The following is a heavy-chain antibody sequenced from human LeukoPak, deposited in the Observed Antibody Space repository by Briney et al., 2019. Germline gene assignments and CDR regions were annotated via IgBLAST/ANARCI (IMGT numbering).Heavy chain of an antibody. Sequence: GASVKVSCKASGGTFSSYAISWVRQAPGQGLEWMGGIIPIFGTANYAQKFQGRVTITADESTSTAYMELSSLRSDDTAVYYCARGPYDSSGYFGYWGQGTLVTVSS. V-gene: IGHV1-69*13. CDR1: GGTFSSYA. J-gene: IGHJ4*02. D-gene: IGHD3-22*01. CDR2: IIPIFGTA. CDR3: ARGPYDSSGYFGY.